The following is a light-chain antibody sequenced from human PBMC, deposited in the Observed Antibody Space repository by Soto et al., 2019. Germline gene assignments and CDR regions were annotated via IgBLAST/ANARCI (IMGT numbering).Light chain of an antibody. CDR1: QGISSY. Sequence: ATRMTLSPSPLYASTGDRLTITCLASQGISSYLAWYQQKPGKAPKLLIYAASTLQSGVPSRFSGSGSGTDFTLTISSLQSEDFATDYCQQYYSYPRTFGQGTKVDI. V-gene: IGKV1-8*01. CDR2: AAS. J-gene: IGKJ1*01. CDR3: QQYYSYPRT.